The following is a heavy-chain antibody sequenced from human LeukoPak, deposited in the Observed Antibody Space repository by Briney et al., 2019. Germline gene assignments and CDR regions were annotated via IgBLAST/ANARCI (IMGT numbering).Heavy chain of an antibody. CDR3: ARDPRGVGARPYDAFDI. CDR1: GASVSSFY. Sequence: SETLSLTCTVSGASVSSFYWNWIRQPPGKGLEWIGSMYYSGTTNYDPPLKSRVTMSVDTSKNQFSLKLSSVTAADTAVYYCARDPRGVGARPYDAFDIRGQGTMVTVSS. J-gene: IGHJ3*02. CDR2: MYYSGTT. D-gene: IGHD1-26*01. V-gene: IGHV4-59*02.